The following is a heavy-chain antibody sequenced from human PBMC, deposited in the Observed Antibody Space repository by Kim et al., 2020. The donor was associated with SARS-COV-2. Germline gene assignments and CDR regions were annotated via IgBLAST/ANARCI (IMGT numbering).Heavy chain of an antibody. J-gene: IGHJ6*02. V-gene: IGHV3-64D*06. CDR3: AKERNDIFTGYPGGMDV. D-gene: IGHD3-9*01. Sequence: VKGSLTISRDNSKNTLYLKMSSLRAVDTAVYYCAKERNDIFTGYPGGMDVWGQGSTVTVSS.